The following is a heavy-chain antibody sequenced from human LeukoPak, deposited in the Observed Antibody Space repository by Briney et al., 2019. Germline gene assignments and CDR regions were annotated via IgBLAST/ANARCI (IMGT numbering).Heavy chain of an antibody. V-gene: IGHV1-69*06. J-gene: IGHJ6*03. Sequence: SVKVSCKASGGTFSSYAISWVRQAPGQGLEGMGGIIPIFGTANYAQKFQGRVTITADKSTSTAYMELSSLRSEDTAVYYCATCSSTSCYPTFYYYYYMDVWGKGTTVTVSS. CDR1: GGTFSSYA. D-gene: IGHD2-2*01. CDR2: IIPIFGTA. CDR3: ATCSSTSCYPTFYYYYYMDV.